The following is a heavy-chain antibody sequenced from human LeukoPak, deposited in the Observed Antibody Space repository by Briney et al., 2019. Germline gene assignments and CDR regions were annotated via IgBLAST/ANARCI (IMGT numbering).Heavy chain of an antibody. V-gene: IGHV3-48*03. D-gene: IGHD1-26*01. Sequence: GGSLRLSCAASGFTISTYDINWVSQAPGRGLEWVSYISSSGSTIYYADSVKGRFTISRDNAKNLLYLQMNSLRAEDTAVYYCARATSGNGMDVWSKGTTVTVSS. CDR3: ARATSGNGMDV. CDR2: ISSSGSTI. J-gene: IGHJ6*04. CDR1: GFTISTYD.